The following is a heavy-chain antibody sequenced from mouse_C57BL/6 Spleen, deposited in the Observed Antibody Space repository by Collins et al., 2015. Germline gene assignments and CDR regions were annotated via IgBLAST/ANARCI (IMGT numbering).Heavy chain of an antibody. Sequence: QIQLVQSGPELKKPGETVKISCKASGYTFTSAGMQWVRKMPGKGFKWIGWINTQSGEPKYAEDFKSRFAFSLETSASTAYLHIRNLKSEDTATYFCASAGNAMDYWGQGTSVTVSS. J-gene: IGHJ4*01. CDR1: GYTFTSAG. CDR3: ASAGNAMDY. CDR2: INTQSGEP. V-gene: IGHV9-4*01.